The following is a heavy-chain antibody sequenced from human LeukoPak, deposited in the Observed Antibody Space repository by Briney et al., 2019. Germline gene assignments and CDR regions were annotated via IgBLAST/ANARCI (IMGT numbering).Heavy chain of an antibody. CDR3: ARGHTAVTRHFDF. CDR2: ISSGSRAI. CDR1: GFTFTTYS. J-gene: IGHJ4*02. D-gene: IGHD4-17*01. Sequence: SGGSLRLSYEASGFTFTTYSMTWVRQAPGKGLEWVSFISSGSRAIFSADALKGRFTISRDDAKNLLYLDMNSLRAEDTAVYYCARGHTAVTRHFDFWGQETLVTVSS. V-gene: IGHV3-21*01.